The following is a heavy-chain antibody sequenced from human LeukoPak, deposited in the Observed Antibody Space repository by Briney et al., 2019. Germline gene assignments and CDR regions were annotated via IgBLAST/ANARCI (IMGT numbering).Heavy chain of an antibody. CDR3: ARGGVVGPLGCALAPHYNLFDP. Sequence: ASVNVSCKASGYTFTSYYMHWVRQAPGQGREWMGIINPIGGSTSYTQKFQGRVTMTRDTSTRTVYMELSSLRSEDTAVYYCARGGVVGPLGCALAPHYNLFDPWGQGTLVTVSS. CDR1: GYTFTSYY. J-gene: IGHJ5*02. V-gene: IGHV1-46*01. CDR2: INPIGGST. D-gene: IGHD1-26*01.